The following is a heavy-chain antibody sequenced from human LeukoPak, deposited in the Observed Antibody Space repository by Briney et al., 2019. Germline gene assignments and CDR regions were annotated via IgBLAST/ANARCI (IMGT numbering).Heavy chain of an antibody. Sequence: ASVTVSCKASGYTFTGYYMHWVRQAPGQGLEWMGWINPNSGGTNYAQKFQGRVTMTRDTSISTAYMELSRLRSDDTAVYYCAREKNYYDSSGYYRVGAFDIWGQGTMVTVSS. D-gene: IGHD3-22*01. CDR2: INPNSGGT. V-gene: IGHV1-2*02. J-gene: IGHJ3*02. CDR3: AREKNYYDSSGYYRVGAFDI. CDR1: GYTFTGYY.